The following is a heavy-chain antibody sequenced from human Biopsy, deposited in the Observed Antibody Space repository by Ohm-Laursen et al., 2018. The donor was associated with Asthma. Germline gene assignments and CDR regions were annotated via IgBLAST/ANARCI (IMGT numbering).Heavy chain of an antibody. V-gene: IGHV4-59*11. D-gene: IGHD6-19*01. J-gene: IGHJ4*02. Sequence: GTLSLTCTVSGGSIRSHDWTWIRQSPEKGLEWMGYVYWTGSTNYNPPLKSRITMSVDTSKNRMFLELTSVTAADTAIYYCVRAVRNEQWLAPFDYWGQGKPVTVSS. CDR1: GGSIRSHD. CDR3: VRAVRNEQWLAPFDY. CDR2: VYWTGST.